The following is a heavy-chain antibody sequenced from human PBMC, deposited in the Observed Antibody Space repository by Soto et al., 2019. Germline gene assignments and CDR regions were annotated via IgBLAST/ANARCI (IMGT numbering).Heavy chain of an antibody. J-gene: IGHJ6*02. CDR1: AYTFTSYG. Sequence: ASVKVSCKXSAYTFTSYGISCVLQAPGQGLEWMGWISAYNGNTNYAQKLQGRVTMTTDTSTSTAYMELRSLRSDDTAVYYCAREVVVVPAAIDYYYYGMDVWGQGTTVTVSS. D-gene: IGHD2-2*01. CDR3: AREVVVVPAAIDYYYYGMDV. CDR2: ISAYNGNT. V-gene: IGHV1-18*01.